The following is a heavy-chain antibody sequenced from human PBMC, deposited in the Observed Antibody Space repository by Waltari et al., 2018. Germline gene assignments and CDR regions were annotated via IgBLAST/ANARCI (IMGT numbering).Heavy chain of an antibody. V-gene: IGHV4-34*01. CDR1: GGSFSGYY. CDR3: ARGGYYYDSSGYYSGYYYMDV. CDR2: INHSGST. J-gene: IGHJ6*03. Sequence: QVQLQQWGAGLLKPSETLSLTCAVYGGSFSGYYWSWIRQPPGKGLEWIGEINHSGSTNYNPSLKSRVTISVDTSKNQFSLKLSSVTAADTAVYYCARGGYYYDSSGYYSGYYYMDVWGKGTTVTVSS. D-gene: IGHD3-22*01.